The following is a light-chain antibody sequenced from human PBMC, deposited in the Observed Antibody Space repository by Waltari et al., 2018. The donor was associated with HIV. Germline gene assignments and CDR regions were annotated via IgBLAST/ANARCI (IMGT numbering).Light chain of an antibody. CDR3: CSYTSTTTSIL. J-gene: IGLJ2*01. V-gene: IGLV2-14*01. CDR2: EVT. CDR1: RNYIVTYNY. Sequence: QSALTQPASVSGSPGQSITISCTGTRNYIVTYNYVSWYQQHPGNVPKLLIYEVTKRPSGVSNRFSGSKSGNTASLTISGLQAEDEAAYYCCSYTSTTTSILFAGGTKLTVL.